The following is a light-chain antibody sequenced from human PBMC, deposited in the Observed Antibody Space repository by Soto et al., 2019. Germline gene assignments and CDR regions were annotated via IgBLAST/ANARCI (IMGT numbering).Light chain of an antibody. CDR1: QSVDSNY. Sequence: EIVLTQSPGTLSLSPGERATLSCRASQSVDSNYVAWYQQKVGQAPRVLIYGASSRATGIPDRFSGSGSGTDFTLTISRLEREDFAVYYCQQYGRSPRTFGQGTKVEIK. CDR3: QQYGRSPRT. V-gene: IGKV3-20*01. J-gene: IGKJ1*01. CDR2: GAS.